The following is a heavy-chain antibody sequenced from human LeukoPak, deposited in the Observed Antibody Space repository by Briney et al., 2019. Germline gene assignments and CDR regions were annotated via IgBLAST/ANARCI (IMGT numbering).Heavy chain of an antibody. Sequence: PGGSLRLSCAASGFTFSSYGMHWVRQAPGKGLEWGAFIRYDGSNKYYADSVKGRFTISRDNSKNTLYLQMNSLRAEDTAVYYCAKDSNWYGDYSHFDYWGQGTLVTVSS. V-gene: IGHV3-30*02. CDR3: AKDSNWYGDYSHFDY. J-gene: IGHJ4*02. CDR2: IRYDGSNK. CDR1: GFTFSSYG. D-gene: IGHD4-17*01.